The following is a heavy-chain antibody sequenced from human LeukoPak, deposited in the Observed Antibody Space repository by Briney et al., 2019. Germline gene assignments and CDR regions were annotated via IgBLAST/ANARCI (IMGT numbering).Heavy chain of an antibody. D-gene: IGHD5-24*01. V-gene: IGHV1-46*01. CDR1: GYTFTSYY. J-gene: IGHJ2*01. CDR3: ARHGVEMATITVNYWYFDL. CDR2: INPSGGST. Sequence: GASVKVSCKASGYTFTSYYMHWVRQAPGQGLEWMGIINPSGGSTSYAQKFQGRVTMTRDMSTSTVYMELSSLRSEDTAVYYCARHGVEMATITVNYWYFDLWGRGTLVTVSS.